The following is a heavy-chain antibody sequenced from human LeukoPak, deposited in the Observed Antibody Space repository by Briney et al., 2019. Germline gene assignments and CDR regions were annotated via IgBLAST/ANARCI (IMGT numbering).Heavy chain of an antibody. J-gene: IGHJ4*02. D-gene: IGHD6-19*01. CDR2: IGQDGSDT. CDR1: GFTFSDYY. Sequence: GGSLRLSCAASGFTFSDYYMSWIRQAPGKGLEWVANIGQDGSDTYYLDSMKGRFTISRDNAKNSLYLQMSSLRADDTAVYYCARSAGWRDRFDYWGQGTLVTVSS. CDR3: ARSAGWRDRFDY. V-gene: IGHV3-7*01.